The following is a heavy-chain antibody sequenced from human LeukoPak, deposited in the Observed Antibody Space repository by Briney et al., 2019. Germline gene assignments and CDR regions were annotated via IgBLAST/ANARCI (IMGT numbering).Heavy chain of an antibody. Sequence: GGSLRLSCAASGFTFSSYEMNWVRQAPGKGLEWVAVIWYDGSNKYYADSVKGRFTISRDNSKNTLYLQMNSLRAEDTAVYYCARGASGGPHLYGDYGYYYYYGMDVWGQGTTVTVSS. V-gene: IGHV3-33*08. CDR3: ARGASGGPHLYGDYGYYYYYGMDV. J-gene: IGHJ6*02. D-gene: IGHD4-17*01. CDR2: IWYDGSNK. CDR1: GFTFSSYE.